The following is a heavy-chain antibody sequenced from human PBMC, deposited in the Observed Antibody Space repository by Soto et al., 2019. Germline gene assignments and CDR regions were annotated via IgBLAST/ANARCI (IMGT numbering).Heavy chain of an antibody. J-gene: IGHJ4*02. CDR3: ATDRSAQYFDY. Sequence: KGSCQASWGSLSRLGCAWGRQVPGQRPEWEGGNMPTFGSATYAPKFQGRVTLTADKSTSTAYMALRSLRSGDTAVYYCATDRSAQYFDYWGQGTLVTVSS. D-gene: IGHD1-26*01. CDR1: WGSLSRLG. V-gene: IGHV1-69*06. CDR2: NMPTFGSA.